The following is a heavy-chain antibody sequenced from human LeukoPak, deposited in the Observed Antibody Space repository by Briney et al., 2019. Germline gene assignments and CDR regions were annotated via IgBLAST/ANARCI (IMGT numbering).Heavy chain of an antibody. V-gene: IGHV4-59*08. J-gene: IGHJ4*02. Sequence: SETLSLTCTVSGGSISTYYWSWIRQPPGKGLEWIGYIYYSGSTNYNPSLQSRVTISVDTSKNQFSLKLSSVTAADTAVYYCARLEEYQLLYWGQGTLVTVSS. CDR3: ARLEEYQLLY. CDR1: GGSISTYY. D-gene: IGHD2-2*01. CDR2: IYYSGST.